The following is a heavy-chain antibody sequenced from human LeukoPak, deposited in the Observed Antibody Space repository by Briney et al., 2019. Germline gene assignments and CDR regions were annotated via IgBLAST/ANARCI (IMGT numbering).Heavy chain of an antibody. J-gene: IGHJ6*04. CDR1: GFTFSSYS. CDR2: ISSSSSYI. D-gene: IGHD3-10*02. CDR3: AELGITMIGGV. V-gene: IGHV3-21*01. Sequence: GGSLRLSCAASGFTFSSYSMNWVRQAPGKGLEWVSSISSSSSYIHYADSVKGRFSISRDNAKNSLYLQMNSLRAEDTAVYYCAELGITMIGGVWGKGTTVTISS.